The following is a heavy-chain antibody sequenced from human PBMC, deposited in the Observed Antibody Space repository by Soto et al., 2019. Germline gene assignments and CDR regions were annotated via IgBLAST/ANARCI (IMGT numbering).Heavy chain of an antibody. J-gene: IGHJ5*02. D-gene: IGHD3-3*01. V-gene: IGHV4-34*01. Sequence: QVQLQQWGAGLLKPSETLSLTCAVYGGSFSGYYWSWIRQPPGKGLGWMGEINHSGGTNHNPSLKSRVTISVDTSKNQFSLKLSSVTAADTAVYYCAKNHLTYYDFWSGYQNWFDPWGQGTLVTVSS. CDR2: INHSGGT. CDR1: GGSFSGYY. CDR3: AKNHLTYYDFWSGYQNWFDP.